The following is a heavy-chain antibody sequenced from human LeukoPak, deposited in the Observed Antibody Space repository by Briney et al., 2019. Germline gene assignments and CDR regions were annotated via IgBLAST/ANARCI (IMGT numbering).Heavy chain of an antibody. Sequence: GVSLRLSCTASGLTFSSYWMHWVRQVPGKGLVWVSRINSDGGSTSYADSVKGRFTISRDNAKNTLYLQMNSLRAEDTAVYYCARRIQGMAPYYFDYWGQGTLVTVSS. CDR3: ARRIQGMAPYYFDY. CDR2: INSDGGST. CDR1: GLTFSSYW. J-gene: IGHJ4*02. V-gene: IGHV3-74*01. D-gene: IGHD5-24*01.